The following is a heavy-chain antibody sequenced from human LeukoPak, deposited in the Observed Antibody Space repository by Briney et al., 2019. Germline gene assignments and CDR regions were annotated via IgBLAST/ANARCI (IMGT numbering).Heavy chain of an antibody. CDR1: GYTFTSYG. J-gene: IGHJ4*02. CDR2: ISAYNGNT. D-gene: IGHD4-17*01. Sequence: ASVKVSCKASGYTFTSYGISWVRQAPGQGLEWMGWISAYNGNTNYAQRLQGRVTMTTDTSTSTAYMELRSLRSDDTAVYYCARDYWSGTVTPFDYWGQGTLVTVSS. V-gene: IGHV1-18*01. CDR3: ARDYWSGTVTPFDY.